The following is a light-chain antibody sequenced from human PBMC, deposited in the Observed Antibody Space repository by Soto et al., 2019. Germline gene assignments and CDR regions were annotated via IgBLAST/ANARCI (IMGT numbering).Light chain of an antibody. CDR3: QQSNNWPYT. CDR1: QSVRDN. Sequence: EIVMTHSPATLSVSPGERATLSCRASQSVRDNLAWYQQKPGQAPSLLIYGASSRATGIPARFSGSGSGTECTLTINSLQSEDFALYFCQQSNNWPYTFGQGTKLEIK. J-gene: IGKJ2*01. CDR2: GAS. V-gene: IGKV3-15*01.